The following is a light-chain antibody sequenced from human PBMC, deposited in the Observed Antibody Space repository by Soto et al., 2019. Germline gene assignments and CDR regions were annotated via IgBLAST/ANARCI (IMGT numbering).Light chain of an antibody. CDR1: SSDVGGYNY. V-gene: IGLV2-14*01. Sequence: QSVLTQPASVSGSPGQSITISCTGTSSDVGGYNYVSWYQQHPGKAPKLMIYDVSNRPSGVSNRFSGSKSGNMASLTISGLQAEDEADYYCSSYTSSSTPRYVFGTGTKVTVL. J-gene: IGLJ1*01. CDR3: SSYTSSSTPRYV. CDR2: DVS.